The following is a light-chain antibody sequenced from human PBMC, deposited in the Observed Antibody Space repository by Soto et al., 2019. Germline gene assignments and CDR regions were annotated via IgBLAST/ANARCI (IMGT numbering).Light chain of an antibody. V-gene: IGLV1-51*02. CDR1: SSNIGNNY. J-gene: IGLJ1*01. CDR2: ENN. CDR3: GTWDSSLSVFYV. Sequence: QSVLTQPPSVSAAPGQKVTISCSGSSSNIGNNYVSWYQQLPGTAPKLLIYENNKRPSGIPDRFSGSKSGTSATLGITGLQTGGEADYYCGTWDSSLSVFYVFGTGTKLTVL.